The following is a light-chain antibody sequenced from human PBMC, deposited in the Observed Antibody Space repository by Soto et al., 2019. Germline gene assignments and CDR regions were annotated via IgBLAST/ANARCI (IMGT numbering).Light chain of an antibody. V-gene: IGLV1-47*02. J-gene: IGLJ1*01. CDR2: SNN. CDR1: SSNIGSNY. CDR3: AAWDDSLSVYV. Sequence: QSLLTQPPSASGTPGQRVTISCSGSSSNIGSNYVYWYQQLPGTAPKLLIYSNNQRPSGVPDRFSGSKSGTSASLAISGLRSEDEADYYCAAWDDSLSVYVFGTGTKVTVL.